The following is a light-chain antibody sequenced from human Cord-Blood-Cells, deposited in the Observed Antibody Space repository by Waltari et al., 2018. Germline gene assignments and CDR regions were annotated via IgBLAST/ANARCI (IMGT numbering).Light chain of an antibody. CDR3: QQYDNLPLT. Sequence: DIQMTQSPSSLYASVGDRVTITCQASQDISNYLNWDQQKPGKAPKLLIYAACNLETGGPSRFSGSGSGADFTFTIISLQPEDIATYYGQQYDNLPLTFGGGTKVEIK. V-gene: IGKV1-33*01. CDR1: QDISNY. J-gene: IGKJ4*01. CDR2: AAC.